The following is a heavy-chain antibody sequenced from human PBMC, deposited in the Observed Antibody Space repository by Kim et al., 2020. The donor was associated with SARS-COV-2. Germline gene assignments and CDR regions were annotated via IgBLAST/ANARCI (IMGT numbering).Heavy chain of an antibody. CDR1: GFTFSNYG. CDR3: AKELYSSTFYGMDG. Sequence: GGSLRLSCAASGFTFSNYGISWVRQAPGKGLEWVSTISGTGGSTYYAGSVKGRFTISRDNSKNTVHLQMNSLRAEDTALYYGAKELYSSTFYGMDGWGQG. J-gene: IGHJ6*02. CDR2: ISGTGGST. D-gene: IGHD6-19*01. V-gene: IGHV3-23*01.